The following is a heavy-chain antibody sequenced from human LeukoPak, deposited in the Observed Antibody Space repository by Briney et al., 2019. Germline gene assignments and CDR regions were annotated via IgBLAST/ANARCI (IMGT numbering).Heavy chain of an antibody. CDR3: AKAAGWLLYFDL. D-gene: IGHD3-3*01. J-gene: IGHJ4*02. Sequence: GGSLRLSCAASGFPFSTYAMSWVRQTPGRGLEWVSVISGSGPTTAYAESVKGRFTISRDNSMDTLYLQMNSLRADDTAVYYCAKAAGWLLYFDLWGQGIPVTVSS. CDR2: ISGSGPTT. CDR1: GFPFSTYA. V-gene: IGHV3-23*01.